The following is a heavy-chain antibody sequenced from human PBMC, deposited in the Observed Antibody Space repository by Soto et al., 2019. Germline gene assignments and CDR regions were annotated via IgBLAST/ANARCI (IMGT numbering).Heavy chain of an antibody. J-gene: IGHJ6*02. CDR2: ISGSGGST. V-gene: IGHV3-23*01. CDR3: AGYCSSTSCYTWGMDV. D-gene: IGHD2-2*02. CDR1: GFTFSSYA. Sequence: GGSLRLSCAASGFTFSSYAMSWVRQAPGKGLEWVSAISGSGGSTYYADSVKGRFTISRDNSKNTLYLQMNSLRAGDTAVYYRAGYCSSTSCYTWGMDVWGQGTTVTVSS.